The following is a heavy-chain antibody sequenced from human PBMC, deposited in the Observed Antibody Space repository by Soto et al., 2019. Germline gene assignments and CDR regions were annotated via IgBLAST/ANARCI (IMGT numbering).Heavy chain of an antibody. CDR1: GDTFTTNS. V-gene: IGHV1-69*06. CDR2: IIPVVGTT. Sequence: QVQLVQSGAEVKKPGSSVKVSCKASGDTFTTNSLNWVRQAPGQGLEWMGGIIPVVGTTKYAQKYQDRVTITGDKSTNNAYMELSSLRSDDTAVYYCARGLWYATTDFDYWGQGPPVTVSA. J-gene: IGHJ4*02. D-gene: IGHD6-13*01. CDR3: ARGLWYATTDFDY.